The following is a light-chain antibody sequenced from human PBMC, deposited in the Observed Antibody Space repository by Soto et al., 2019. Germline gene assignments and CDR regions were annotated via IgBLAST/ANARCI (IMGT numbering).Light chain of an antibody. CDR2: GAS. V-gene: IGKV3D-20*02. J-gene: IGKJ4*01. CDR1: QSVSSSY. Sequence: EIVLTQSPGTLSLSPGERATLSCRASQSVSSSYLAWYQQKPGQAPRLLIYGASSRATGIPDRFSGSGSGTDFTLIISSLQPEDFAVYYCQQRVNWPPTFGGGTKVDIK. CDR3: QQRVNWPPT.